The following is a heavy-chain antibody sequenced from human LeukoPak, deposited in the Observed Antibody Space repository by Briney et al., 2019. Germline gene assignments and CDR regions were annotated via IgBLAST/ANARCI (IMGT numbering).Heavy chain of an antibody. Sequence: GGSLRLSCAASGFTFSSYEMNWVRQAPGKGLEWVSYISSSGSTIYYADSVKGRFTISRDNAKNSLYLQMNSLRAEDTAVCYCARDSIGYSLDHWGQGTLVTVSS. CDR2: ISSSGSTI. V-gene: IGHV3-48*03. CDR1: GFTFSSYE. CDR3: ARDSIGYSLDH. J-gene: IGHJ4*02. D-gene: IGHD2-21*01.